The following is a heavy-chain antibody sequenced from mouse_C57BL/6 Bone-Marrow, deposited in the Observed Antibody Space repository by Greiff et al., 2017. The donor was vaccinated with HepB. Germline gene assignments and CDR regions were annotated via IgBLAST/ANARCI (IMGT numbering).Heavy chain of an antibody. V-gene: IGHV2-2*01. D-gene: IGHD3-2*02. CDR2: IWSGGST. CDR3: ARIRVPYAMDY. CDR1: GFSLTSYG. Sequence: VQRVESGPGLVQPSQRLSITCTVSGFSLTSYGVHWVRQSPGKGLEWLGVIWSGGSTDYNAAFISRLSISKDNSKSQVFFKMNSLQADDTAIYYCARIRVPYAMDYWGQGTSVTVSS. J-gene: IGHJ4*01.